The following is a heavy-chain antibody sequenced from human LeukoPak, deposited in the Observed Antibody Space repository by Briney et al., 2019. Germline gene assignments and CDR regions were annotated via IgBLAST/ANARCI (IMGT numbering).Heavy chain of an antibody. V-gene: IGHV4-34*01. CDR2: INHSGST. Sequence: SETLSLTCTVSGGSISSYYWSWIRQPPGKGLEWIGEINHSGSTNYNPSLKSRVTISVDTSKNQFSLKLSSVTAADTAVYYCARVGSDIVVVVAAAGWFDPWGQGTLVTVSS. D-gene: IGHD2-15*01. J-gene: IGHJ5*02. CDR1: GGSISSYY. CDR3: ARVGSDIVVVVAAAGWFDP.